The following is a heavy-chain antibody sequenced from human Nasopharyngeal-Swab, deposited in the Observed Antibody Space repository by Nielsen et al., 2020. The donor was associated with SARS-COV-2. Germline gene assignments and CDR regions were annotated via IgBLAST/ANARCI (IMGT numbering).Heavy chain of an antibody. CDR1: GGSISSNNYY. CDR3: ARVPGGAYCSSTSCYFWYFDL. V-gene: IGHV4-61*02. J-gene: IGHJ2*01. D-gene: IGHD2-2*01. Sequence: SETLSLTCTVSGGSISSNNYYWSWIRQPAGKGLEWIGRIYTSGSTNYNPSLKSRVTISADTPKNQFSLKLSSVTAADTAVYYCARVPGGAYCSSTSCYFWYFDLWGRGTLVTVSS. CDR2: IYTSGST.